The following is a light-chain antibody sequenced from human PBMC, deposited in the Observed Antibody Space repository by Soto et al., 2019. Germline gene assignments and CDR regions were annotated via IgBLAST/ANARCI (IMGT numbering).Light chain of an antibody. Sequence: SGLTQPASVSGSPGQSIAIACTGTSSDVGTYNLVSWYQQHPGKAPQLMLFEVSKRPSGFSNRFSGSKSGNTASLTISGLQAEDEADYYCCSYAGSSTYVFGTGTKVTVL. CDR3: CSYAGSSTYV. J-gene: IGLJ1*01. CDR1: SSDVGTYNL. CDR2: EVS. V-gene: IGLV2-23*02.